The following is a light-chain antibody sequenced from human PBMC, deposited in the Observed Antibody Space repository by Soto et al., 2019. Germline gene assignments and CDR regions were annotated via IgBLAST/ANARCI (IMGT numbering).Light chain of an antibody. CDR3: SSYRGSNTQV. V-gene: IGLV2-14*01. J-gene: IGLJ3*02. CDR2: EVS. CDR1: SSDVGGYNY. Sequence: QSVLTQPASVSGSPGQSIPISCTGTSSDVGGYNYVSWYQQHPGKAPKLMIYEVSNRPSGVSNRFSGSKSGNTASLTISGLQAEDDGDYYCSSYRGSNTQVFGGGTKLTVL.